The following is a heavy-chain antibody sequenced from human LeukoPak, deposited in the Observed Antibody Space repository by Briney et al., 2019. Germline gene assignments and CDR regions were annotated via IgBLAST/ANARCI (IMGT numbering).Heavy chain of an antibody. Sequence: SETLSLTCTVSGGSISSSSYYWGWIRQPPGKGLEWIGSIYYSGSTYYNPSLKSRVTISVDTSKNQFSLKLSSVTAADTAVYYCARGMYDILTGYEGGFDYWGQGTLVTVSS. V-gene: IGHV4-39*07. CDR1: GGSISSSSYY. D-gene: IGHD3-9*01. J-gene: IGHJ4*02. CDR2: IYYSGST. CDR3: ARGMYDILTGYEGGFDY.